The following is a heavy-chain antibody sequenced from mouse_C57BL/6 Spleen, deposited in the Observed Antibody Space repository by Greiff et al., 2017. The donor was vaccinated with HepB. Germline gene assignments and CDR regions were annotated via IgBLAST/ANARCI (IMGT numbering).Heavy chain of an antibody. CDR1: GYTFTSYG. CDR2: IYPRSGNT. V-gene: IGHV1-81*01. Sequence: VKLMESGAELARPGASVKLSCKASGYTFTSYGISWVKQRTGQGLEWIGEIYPRSGNTYYNEKFKGKATLTADKSSSTAYMELRSLTSEDSAVYFCASLTTVEGRNYWGQGTTFTVSS. CDR3: ASLTTVEGRNY. D-gene: IGHD1-1*01. J-gene: IGHJ2*01.